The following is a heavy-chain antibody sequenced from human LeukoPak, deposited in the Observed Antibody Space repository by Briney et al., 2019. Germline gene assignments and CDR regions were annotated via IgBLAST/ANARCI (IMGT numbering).Heavy chain of an antibody. CDR3: ARGEVYYDILTGYVYNWFDP. V-gene: IGHV1-46*01. CDR2: INPSGGST. D-gene: IGHD3-9*01. CDR1: GYTFTSYY. J-gene: IGHJ5*02. Sequence: GASVKVSCKASGYTFTSYYMHWVRQAPEQGLEWMGIINPSGGSTRYAQKFQGRVTMTRDTSTSTVYMELSSLRSEDTAVYYCARGEVYYDILTGYVYNWFDPWGQGTLVTVSS.